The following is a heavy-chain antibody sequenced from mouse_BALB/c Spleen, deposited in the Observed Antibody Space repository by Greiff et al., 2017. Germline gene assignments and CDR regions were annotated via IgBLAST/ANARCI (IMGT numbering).Heavy chain of an antibody. V-gene: IGHV1-5*01. CDR2: IYPGNSDT. CDR3: TRTTATDYFDY. CDR1: GYSFTSYW. J-gene: IGHJ2*01. D-gene: IGHD1-2*01. Sequence: EEQLQQSGTVLARPGASVKMSCKASGYSFTSYWMHWVKQRPGQGLEWIGAIYPGNSDTSYNQKFKGKAKLTAVTSASTAYMELSSLTNEDSAVYYCTRTTATDYFDYWGQGTTLTVSS.